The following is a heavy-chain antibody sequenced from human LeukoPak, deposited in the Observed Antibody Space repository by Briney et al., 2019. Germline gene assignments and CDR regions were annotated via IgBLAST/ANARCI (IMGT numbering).Heavy chain of an antibody. CDR1: GYTFTSYY. J-gene: IGHJ3*02. D-gene: IGHD7-27*01. CDR3: ATRGGTGDDAFDI. CDR2: INPSGGST. V-gene: IGHV1-46*01. Sequence: ASVKVSCKASGYTFTSYYMHWVRQAPGQGLEWMGIINPSGGSTSYAQKFQGRVTMTRDTSTSTVYMELSRLRSDDTAVYYCATRGGTGDDAFDIWGQGTMVTVSS.